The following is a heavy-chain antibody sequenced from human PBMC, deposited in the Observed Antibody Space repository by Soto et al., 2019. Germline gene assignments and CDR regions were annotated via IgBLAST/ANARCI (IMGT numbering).Heavy chain of an antibody. CDR2: IYYSGST. J-gene: IGHJ6*03. Sequence: PSETLSLTCTVSGGSISSSSYYWGWIRQPPGKGLEWIGSIYYSGSTYYNPSLKSRVTISVDTSKNQFSLKLSSVTAADTAVYYCARIRVVAATPDYYYYMDVWGKGTTVTVSS. CDR3: ARIRVVAATPDYYYYMDV. V-gene: IGHV4-39*01. CDR1: GGSISSSSYY. D-gene: IGHD2-15*01.